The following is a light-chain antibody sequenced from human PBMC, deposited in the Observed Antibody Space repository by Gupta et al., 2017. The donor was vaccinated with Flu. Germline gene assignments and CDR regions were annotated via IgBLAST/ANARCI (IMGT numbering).Light chain of an antibody. Sequence: QTVVTQEPSFSVSPGGTVTLTCGLSSGSVSTSYYPSWYQQTPGQAPRTLIYSTNTRSSGAPDRFSGSILGNKAALTITGAQADDESDYYCVLYMGSGMWVFGGGTKLTVL. V-gene: IGLV8-61*01. J-gene: IGLJ3*02. CDR1: SGSVSTSYY. CDR3: VLYMGSGMWV. CDR2: STN.